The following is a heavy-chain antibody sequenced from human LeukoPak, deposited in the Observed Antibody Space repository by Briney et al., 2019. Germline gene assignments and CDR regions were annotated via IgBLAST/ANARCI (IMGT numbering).Heavy chain of an antibody. CDR2: ITSGGDYI. CDR3: ARGHYDVLAASYKWTPDY. D-gene: IGHD3-9*01. V-gene: IGHV3-21*01. Sequence: GGSLRLSCAASGFTFNTFNMNWVRQAPGKGLEWVSSITSGGDYIYYADSVKGRFTTSRDNAKNSLSLQLNSLRVEDTAVYYCARGHYDVLAASYKWTPDYWGQRTLVTVSS. CDR1: GFTFNTFN. J-gene: IGHJ4*02.